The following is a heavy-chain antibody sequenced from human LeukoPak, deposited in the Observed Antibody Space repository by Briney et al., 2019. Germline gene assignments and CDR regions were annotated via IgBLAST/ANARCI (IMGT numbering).Heavy chain of an antibody. CDR2: MNSNSGNT. D-gene: IGHD3-10*01. CDR3: ARGGTLVRGVAILYGMDV. CDR1: GYSITSYD. J-gene: IGHJ6*02. V-gene: IGHV1-8*01. Sequence: ASVMVSCRASGYSITSYDINWVRQAAGQGLEWVGWMNSNSGNTGYARKFQGRVTLTRDTSINTAYMEVNRLTSEDTAVYYCARGGTLVRGVAILYGMDVWGQGTTVTVSS.